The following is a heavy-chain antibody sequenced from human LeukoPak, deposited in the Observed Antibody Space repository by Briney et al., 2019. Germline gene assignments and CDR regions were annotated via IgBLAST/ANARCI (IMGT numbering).Heavy chain of an antibody. Sequence: ASVKVSCKASGYTFTSYDINWVRQAPGQGLEWMGRINPNSGGTNYAQKFQGRVTMTRDTSISTAYMELSRLRSDDTAVYYCARGRGYYGSGSSAYYYGMDVWGQGTTVTVSS. CDR1: GYTFTSYD. V-gene: IGHV1-2*06. J-gene: IGHJ6*02. D-gene: IGHD3-10*01. CDR3: ARGRGYYGSGSSAYYYGMDV. CDR2: INPNSGGT.